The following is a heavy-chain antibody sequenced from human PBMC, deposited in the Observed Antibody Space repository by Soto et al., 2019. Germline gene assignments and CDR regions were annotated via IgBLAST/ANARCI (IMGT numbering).Heavy chain of an antibody. D-gene: IGHD3-22*01. CDR3: ARTSYYDSTGYYNLDV. CDR1: GGTFCNSA. CDR2: IIPIFPTP. J-gene: IGHJ6*02. Sequence: SVKVSCTASGGTFCNSAISWVRQAPGQGLEWMGGIIPIFPTPDYAQKFQGRVTITADESTTTAYMELTSLKSEDTADYYCARTSYYDSTGYYNLDVWGPGTTVTVSS. V-gene: IGHV1-69*13.